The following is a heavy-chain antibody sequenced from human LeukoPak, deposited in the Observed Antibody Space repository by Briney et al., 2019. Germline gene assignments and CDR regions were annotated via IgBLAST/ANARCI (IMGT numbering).Heavy chain of an antibody. Sequence: GRSLRLSCAASGLTFDDYAMHWVRQAPGKGLEWVSGISYNSDTIAYADSVKGRFTISRDNAKNSLYLQMNSLRAEDTALYYCAKDYCGGDCYSGWYFDLRGRGTLVTVSS. J-gene: IGHJ2*01. CDR3: AKDYCGGDCYSGWYFDL. CDR2: ISYNSDTI. V-gene: IGHV3-9*01. CDR1: GLTFDDYA. D-gene: IGHD2-21*02.